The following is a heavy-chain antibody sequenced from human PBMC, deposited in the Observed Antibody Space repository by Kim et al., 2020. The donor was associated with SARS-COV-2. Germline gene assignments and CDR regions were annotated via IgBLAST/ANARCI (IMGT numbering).Heavy chain of an antibody. D-gene: IGHD2-15*01. V-gene: IGHV3-7*01. Sequence: GGSLRLSCAASGFTISSYWMSWVRQAPGKGLEWVANIKQDGSEKYYVDSVKGRFTISRDNAKNSLYLQMNSLRAEDTAVYYCARGNFQGYCSGGSCYWWDYWGQGTLVTVSS. CDR1: GFTISSYW. J-gene: IGHJ4*02. CDR3: ARGNFQGYCSGGSCYWWDY. CDR2: IKQDGSEK.